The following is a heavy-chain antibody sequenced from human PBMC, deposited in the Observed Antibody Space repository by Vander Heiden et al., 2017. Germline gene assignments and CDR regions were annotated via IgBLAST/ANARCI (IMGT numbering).Heavy chain of an antibody. CDR2: ISYDGSNK. CDR3: SRGSRSYRKNWFDP. D-gene: IGHD3-16*02. J-gene: IGHJ5*02. CDR1: TFSSYA. V-gene: IGHV3-30-3*01. Sequence: TFSSYAMHWARQAPGKGLEWVAVISYDGSNKYYADSVKGRFTISRDNSKNTLYLQMNSLRAEDTAVYYCSRGSRSYRKNWFDPWGQGTLVTVSS.